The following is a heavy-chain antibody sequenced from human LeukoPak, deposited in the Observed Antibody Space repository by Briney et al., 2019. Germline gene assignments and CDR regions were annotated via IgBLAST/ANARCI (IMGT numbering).Heavy chain of an antibody. CDR3: AKDHKVVSHYYGMDV. CDR1: GFTFDDYA. CDR2: ISWNSGTI. J-gene: IGHJ6*02. Sequence: PGRSLRLSCAASGFTFDDYAMHWVRHAPGKGLEWVSGISWNSGTIGYADSVKGRFTISRDNAKNSLYLQMNSLRAEDTALYYCAKDHKVVSHYYGMDVWGQGTTVTVSS. D-gene: IGHD2-2*01. V-gene: IGHV3-9*01.